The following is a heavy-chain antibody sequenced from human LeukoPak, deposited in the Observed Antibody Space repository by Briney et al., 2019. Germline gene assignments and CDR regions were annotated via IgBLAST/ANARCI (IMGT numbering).Heavy chain of an antibody. CDR3: ARVGRITMVRGSSYYFDY. D-gene: IGHD3-10*01. CDR2: IFYSGST. V-gene: IGHV4-39*07. CDR1: GGSISTSSYY. Sequence: PSETLSLTCTVSGGSISTSSYYWGWVRQTPGKGLEWIGNIFYSGSTYYSPSLKSRVTISVDTSKNQFSLKLSSVTAADTAVYYCARVGRITMVRGSSYYFDYWGQGTLVTVSS. J-gene: IGHJ4*02.